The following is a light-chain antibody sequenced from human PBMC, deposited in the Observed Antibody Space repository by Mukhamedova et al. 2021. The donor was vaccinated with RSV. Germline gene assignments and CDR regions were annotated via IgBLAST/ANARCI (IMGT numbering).Light chain of an antibody. J-gene: IGLJ2*01. CDR1: GSIASNY. CDR3: QSYDSSNRV. CDR2: EDN. V-gene: IGLV6-57*02. Sequence: GSIASNYVQWYQQRPGSAPTTVIFEDNQRPSGVPDRFSGSIDSSSNSASLTISGLKTEDEADFFCQSYDSSNRVFGGGTQLTVL.